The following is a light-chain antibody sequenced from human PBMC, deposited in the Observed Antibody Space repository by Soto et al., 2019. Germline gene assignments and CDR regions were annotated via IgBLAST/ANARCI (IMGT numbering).Light chain of an antibody. CDR1: QSISSW. CDR2: RAS. CDR3: QQYISYST. J-gene: IGKJ4*01. Sequence: DIQMTQSPSTLSASVGDSVTITCRASQSISSWLAWYQQKPGKAPKLLIYRASTLESGVPSRFSGSGSGTEFTLTISSLQPDDFATYYCQQYISYSTFGGGTKVEI. V-gene: IGKV1-5*03.